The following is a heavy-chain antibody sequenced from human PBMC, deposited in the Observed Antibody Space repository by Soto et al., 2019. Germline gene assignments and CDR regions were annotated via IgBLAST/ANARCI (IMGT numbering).Heavy chain of an antibody. D-gene: IGHD6-19*01. CDR1: GFTFSSSG. V-gene: IGHV3-30*18. J-gene: IGHJ4*02. CDR3: ANRHSSGWYYFDY. Sequence: QVQLVESGGGVVQPGRSLRLSCAASGFTFSSSGMHWVRQAPGKGLEWVAVISYDGSNKYYADSVKGRFTISRDNSKNTLYLQMNTLRAEDTAVYYGANRHSSGWYYFDYWGQGTLVTVSS. CDR2: ISYDGSNK.